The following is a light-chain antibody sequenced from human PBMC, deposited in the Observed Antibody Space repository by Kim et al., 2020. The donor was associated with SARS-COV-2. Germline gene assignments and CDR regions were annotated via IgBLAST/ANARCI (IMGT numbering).Light chain of an antibody. J-gene: IGLJ3*02. Sequence: QTVVTQEPSFSVSPGGTVTLTCGLSSGSVSISHYANWYQQTPGQPPRALIYSTNSRSSGVPHRFSGSIFGTKAALTITGAQTEDECDYYCALYMGSAIWVFGGGTKVTVL. CDR1: SGSVSISHY. V-gene: IGLV8-61*01. CDR3: ALYMGSAIWV. CDR2: STN.